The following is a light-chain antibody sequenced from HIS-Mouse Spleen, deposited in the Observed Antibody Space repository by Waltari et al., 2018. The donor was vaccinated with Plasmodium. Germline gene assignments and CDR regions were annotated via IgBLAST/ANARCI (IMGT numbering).Light chain of an antibody. CDR3: YSTDSSGNHRV. J-gene: IGLJ3*02. V-gene: IGLV3-10*01. Sequence: SYELTQPPSVSVSPGQTAGIPCPGAALPKKYADWFHQKSGQAPVLVIYEDSKRPSGIPERFSGSSSGTMATLTISGAQVEDEADYYCYSTDSSGNHRVFGGGTKLTVL. CDR1: ALPKKY. CDR2: EDS.